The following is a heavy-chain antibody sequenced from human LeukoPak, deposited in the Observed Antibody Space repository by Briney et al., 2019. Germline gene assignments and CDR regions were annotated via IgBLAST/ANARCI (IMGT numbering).Heavy chain of an antibody. Sequence: ASVKVSCKASGYTFTSYAMHWVRQAPGQGLEWMGGIIPIFGTANYAQKFQGRVTITADESTSTAYMELSSLRSEDTAVYYCARDGDYYDSSGYYPTTEYFQHWGQGTLVTVSS. J-gene: IGHJ1*01. D-gene: IGHD3-22*01. CDR1: GYTFTSYA. CDR2: IIPIFGTA. V-gene: IGHV1-69*13. CDR3: ARDGDYYDSSGYYPTTEYFQH.